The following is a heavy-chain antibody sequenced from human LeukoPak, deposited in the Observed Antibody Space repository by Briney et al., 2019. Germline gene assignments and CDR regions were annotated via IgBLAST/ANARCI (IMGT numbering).Heavy chain of an antibody. J-gene: IGHJ4*02. D-gene: IGHD3-22*01. Sequence: ASVKVSCKASGGTFTSYGISWVRQAPGQGLEWMGWISAYNGNTNYAQKLQGRVTMTTDTSTSTAYMELRSLRSDDTAVYYCARDRPSITYYDSSGYQLPLFDYWVQGTLVTVSS. CDR3: ARDRPSITYYDSSGYQLPLFDY. CDR1: GGTFTSYG. CDR2: ISAYNGNT. V-gene: IGHV1-18*01.